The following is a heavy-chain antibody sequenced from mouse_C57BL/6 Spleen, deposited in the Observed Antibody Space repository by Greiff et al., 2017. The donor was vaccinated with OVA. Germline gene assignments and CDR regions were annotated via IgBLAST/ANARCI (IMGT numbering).Heavy chain of an antibody. D-gene: IGHD1-1*01. CDR3: ARQDGRGYFDV. J-gene: IGHJ1*03. CDR1: GFTFSSYT. CDR2: ISGGGGNT. Sequence: EVHLVESGGGLVKPGGSLKLSCAASGFTFSSYTMSWVRQTPEKRLEWVATISGGGGNTYYPDSVKGRFTISRDNAKNTLYLQMSSLRSEDTALYYCARQDGRGYFDVWGTGTTVTVSS. V-gene: IGHV5-9*01.